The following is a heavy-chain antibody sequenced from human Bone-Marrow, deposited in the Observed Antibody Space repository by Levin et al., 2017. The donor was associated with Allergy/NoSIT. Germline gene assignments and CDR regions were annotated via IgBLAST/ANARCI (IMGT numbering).Heavy chain of an antibody. CDR1: GFTFSDYF. Sequence: GGSLRLSCAASGFTFSDYFMSWIRQAPGKGLEWVSYISSNPNRLYYADSVKGRFTISRDNAKNSLSLQMNSLRVEDTAVYYCARIYSSEETFDIWGQGTMVTVSS. D-gene: IGHD6-25*01. CDR3: ARIYSSEETFDI. J-gene: IGHJ3*02. CDR2: ISSNPNRL. V-gene: IGHV3-11*01.